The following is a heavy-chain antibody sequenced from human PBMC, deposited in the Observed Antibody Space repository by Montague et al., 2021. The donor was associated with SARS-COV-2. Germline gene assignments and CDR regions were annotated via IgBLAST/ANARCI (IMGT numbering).Heavy chain of an antibody. CDR3: ARRGRKLLPVATTIGGFDI. Sequence: SETLSLTCTVSGGSISSSNYYWDWIRQPPGKGLEWIGSIYDSGXTXYXXXXKXRVTISVDTSKNHFSLKLSSVTAADTAVYYCARRGRKLLPVATTIGGFDIWAKGQWSPSLQ. CDR1: GGSISSSNYY. CDR2: IYDSGXT. D-gene: IGHD5-12*01. J-gene: IGHJ3*02. V-gene: IGHV4-39*02.